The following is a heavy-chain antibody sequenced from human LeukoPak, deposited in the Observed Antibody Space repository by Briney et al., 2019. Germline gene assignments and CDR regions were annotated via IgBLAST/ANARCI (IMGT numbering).Heavy chain of an antibody. D-gene: IGHD3-16*02. Sequence: GASVKVSCKASGYTFNDYYLHWVRQAPGQGLEWMGWINPNSGDTNYAQKFQGRVTMTRDTSVSTAYMELTRLRSDDTAVYYRARSARYWGQGTLVTVSS. CDR3: ARSARY. V-gene: IGHV1-2*02. J-gene: IGHJ4*02. CDR1: GYTFNDYY. CDR2: INPNSGDT.